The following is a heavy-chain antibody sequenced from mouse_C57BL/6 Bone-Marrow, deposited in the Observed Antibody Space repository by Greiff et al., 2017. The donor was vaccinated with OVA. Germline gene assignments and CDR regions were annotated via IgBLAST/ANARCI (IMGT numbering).Heavy chain of an antibody. CDR3: ARNPLWLRRGDYAMDY. CDR2: IWSGGST. CDR1: GFSLTSYG. D-gene: IGHD2-2*01. Sequence: VKLVESGPGLVQPSQSLSITCTVSGFSLTSYGVHWVRQSPGKGLEWLGVIWSGGSTDYNAAFISRLSISKDNSKSQVFFKMNSLQADDTAIYYCARNPLWLRRGDYAMDYWGQGTSVTVSS. J-gene: IGHJ4*01. V-gene: IGHV2-2*01.